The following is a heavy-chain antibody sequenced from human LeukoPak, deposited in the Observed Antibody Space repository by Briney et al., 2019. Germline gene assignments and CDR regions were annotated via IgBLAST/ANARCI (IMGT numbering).Heavy chain of an antibody. CDR2: INPNSGGT. D-gene: IGHD2-15*01. CDR1: GYTSTGYY. J-gene: IGHJ4*02. V-gene: IGHV1-2*02. CDR3: ARVGDCSGGSCYTLPPTSFDY. Sequence: GASVKVSCKASGYTSTGYYMHWVRQAPGQGLEWMGWINPNSGGTNYAQKFQGRVTMTRDTSISTAYMELSRLRSDDTAVYYCARVGDCSGGSCYTLPPTSFDYWGQGTLVTVSS.